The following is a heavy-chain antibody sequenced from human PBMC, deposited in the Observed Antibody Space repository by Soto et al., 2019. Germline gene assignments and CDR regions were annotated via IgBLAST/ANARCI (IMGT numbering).Heavy chain of an antibody. V-gene: IGHV4-34*01. CDR3: ARNRILPYMDV. Sequence: SETLSLTCAVYGGSFSGYYWSWIRQPPGKGLEWIGEINHSGSTNYNPSLKSRVTISVDTSKNQFSLKLSSVTAADTAVYYCARNRILPYMDVWGKGTTVTVSS. CDR1: GGSFSGYY. CDR2: INHSGST. D-gene: IGHD2-15*01. J-gene: IGHJ6*03.